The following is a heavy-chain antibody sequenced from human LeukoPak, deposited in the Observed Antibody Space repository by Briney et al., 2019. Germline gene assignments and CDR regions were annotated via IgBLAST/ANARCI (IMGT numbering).Heavy chain of an antibody. J-gene: IGHJ4*02. Sequence: SETLSLTFTVSGGSIRNYYWSWIRQPPGKGLEWIGYIFYSGSTNYNPSLKSRVTISVDTSKNQFSLKLSSVTAADTAVYYCASLLVGATYFDYWGQGTLVTVSS. V-gene: IGHV4-59*08. CDR2: IFYSGST. CDR3: ASLLVGATYFDY. D-gene: IGHD1-26*01. CDR1: GGSIRNYY.